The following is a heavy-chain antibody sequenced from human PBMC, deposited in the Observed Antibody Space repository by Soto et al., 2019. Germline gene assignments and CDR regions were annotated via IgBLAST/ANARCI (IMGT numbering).Heavy chain of an antibody. V-gene: IGHV4-61*01. Sequence: PSETLSLTCTVSGGSVSSGSYYWSWIRQPPGKGLEWIGYISSSGTVKYNSSLKSRVTISLDRSRNQFSLKLSSVTAADTAVYFCARDRKLELKGNYYYYGMDVWGQGTTVTVS. CDR1: GGSVSSGSYY. CDR2: ISSSGTV. J-gene: IGHJ6*02. CDR3: ARDRKLELKGNYYYYGMDV. D-gene: IGHD1-7*01.